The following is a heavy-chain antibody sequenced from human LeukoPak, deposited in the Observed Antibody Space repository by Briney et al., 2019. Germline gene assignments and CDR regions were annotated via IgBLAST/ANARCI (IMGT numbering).Heavy chain of an antibody. CDR3: ARVRGSFFGMDV. CDR1: TFTFSDYY. D-gene: IGHD2-15*01. V-gene: IGHV3-11*05. J-gene: IGHJ6*02. Sequence: GGSLRLSRVVSTFTFSDYYMSWIRQAPGKGLEWVSYISSSSSYTNYADSVKGRFTISRDNAKNSLYLQMNSLRAEDTAVYYCARVRGSFFGMDVWGLGTTVTVSS. CDR2: ISSSSSYT.